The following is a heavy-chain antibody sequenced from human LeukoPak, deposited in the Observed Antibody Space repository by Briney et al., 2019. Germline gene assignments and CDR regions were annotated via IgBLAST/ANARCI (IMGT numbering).Heavy chain of an antibody. Sequence: GGSLRLSCAASGFTFSSDAMSWVRQAPGKGLEWGSAISGSGGSTYYADSVKGRFTISRDNSKNTLYLQMNSLRAEDTAVYYCVKVGIAVAGKVLYYFDYWGQGTLVTVSS. CDR3: VKVGIAVAGKVLYYFDY. D-gene: IGHD6-19*01. CDR2: ISGSGGST. V-gene: IGHV3-23*01. J-gene: IGHJ4*02. CDR1: GFTFSSDA.